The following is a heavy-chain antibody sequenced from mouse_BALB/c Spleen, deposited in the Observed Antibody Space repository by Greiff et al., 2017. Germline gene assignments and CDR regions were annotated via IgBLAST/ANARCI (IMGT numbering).Heavy chain of an antibody. CDR2: ISSGSSTI. D-gene: IGHD1-2*01. CDR3: ARGSYYGYGAMDY. V-gene: IGHV5-17*02. Sequence: DVMLVESGGGLVQPGGSRKLSCAASGFTFSSFGMHWVRQAPEKGLEWVAYISSGSSTIYYADTMKGRFTISRDIPKNTLFLQMTSLRSEDTAMYYCARGSYYGYGAMDYWGQGTSVTVSS. CDR1: GFTFSSFG. J-gene: IGHJ4*01.